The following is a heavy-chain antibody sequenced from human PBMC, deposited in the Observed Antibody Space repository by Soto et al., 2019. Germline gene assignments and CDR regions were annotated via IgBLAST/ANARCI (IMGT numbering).Heavy chain of an antibody. J-gene: IGHJ6*02. CDR2: ISSRSDI. CDR3: AREYTAWPLAYGLDV. V-gene: IGHV3-21*01. CDR1: GFTFSTYS. D-gene: IGHD2-2*02. Sequence: GSLRLSCVCSGFTFSTYSINWVRQAPGKGLEWVSSISSRSDIYYADSVKGRFTISRDNAKNSVSLQMNSLRAEDTAVYYCAREYTAWPLAYGLDVWGQGTTVTVSS.